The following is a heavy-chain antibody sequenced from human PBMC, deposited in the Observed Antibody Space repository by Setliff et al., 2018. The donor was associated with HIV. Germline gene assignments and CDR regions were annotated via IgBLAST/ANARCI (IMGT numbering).Heavy chain of an antibody. CDR2: IHYNEKT. D-gene: IGHD3-22*01. J-gene: IGHJ5*02. CDR1: GYSLTSGYY. Sequence: PSETLSLTCGVSGYSLTSGYYWAWIRQPPGKGLEYIGSIHYNEKTYYNPSLKSRVTISIDTSKNQFPLKLNSVTAADTAVYYCASRVYYYDSSGYLREEGFDPWGQGTLVTVSS. CDR3: ASRVYYYDSSGYLREEGFDP. V-gene: IGHV4-38-2*01.